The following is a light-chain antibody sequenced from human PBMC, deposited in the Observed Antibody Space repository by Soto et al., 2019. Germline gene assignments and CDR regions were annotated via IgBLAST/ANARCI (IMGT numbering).Light chain of an antibody. CDR3: SSYTSSSTLV. V-gene: IGLV2-14*03. CDR2: DVS. CDR1: SSDVGGYNY. Sequence: QSALTQPASVSGSPGQSITISCTGTSSDVGGYNYVSWYQQHPGKAPKLMICDVSNRPSGVSNRFSGSKSGNTASLTISGLQAEDEADYFSSSYTSSSTLVFGGGTKLTVL. J-gene: IGLJ2*01.